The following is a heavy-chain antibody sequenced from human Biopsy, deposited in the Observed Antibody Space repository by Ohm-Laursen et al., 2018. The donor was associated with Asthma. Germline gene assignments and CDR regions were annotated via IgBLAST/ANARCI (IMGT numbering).Heavy chain of an antibody. CDR2: ISGYNGHT. Sequence: SSVKVSCKTSGFLFTRFGISWVRQAPGQGLEWMGWISGYNGHTAYVERLQGRVTMTRDTSTSTAYMELRSLTSDDTAVYYCVRDKVVVVPGSKGPTDWFDPWGQGTQVTVSS. D-gene: IGHD2-15*01. V-gene: IGHV1-18*01. CDR3: VRDKVVVVPGSKGPTDWFDP. J-gene: IGHJ5*02. CDR1: GFLFTRFG.